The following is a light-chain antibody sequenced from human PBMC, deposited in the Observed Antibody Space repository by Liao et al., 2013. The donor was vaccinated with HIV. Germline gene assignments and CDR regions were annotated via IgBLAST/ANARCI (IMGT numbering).Light chain of an antibody. CDR1: NIGSKS. V-gene: IGLV3-21*01. CDR3: QVWDSSSGV. Sequence: SYVLTQPPSVSVAPGKTATITCGGNNIGSKSVHWYQQKPGQAPVLVIYYDSDRPSGIPERFSGSNSGNTATLTISTVAAGDEADYYCQVWDSSSGVFGTGTKVTV. CDR2: YDS. J-gene: IGLJ1*01.